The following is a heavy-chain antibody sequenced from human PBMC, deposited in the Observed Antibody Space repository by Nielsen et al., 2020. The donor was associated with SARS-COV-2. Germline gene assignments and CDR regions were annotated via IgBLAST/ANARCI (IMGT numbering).Heavy chain of an antibody. D-gene: IGHD5-12*01. J-gene: IGHJ6*02. CDR3: AREASGYDHYKYGMDV. CDR2: IYFTGRI. Sequence: LRLSCTVSGASISSGGYFWSWIRQHPGKGLEWIGYIYFTGRISYNPSLKSRVAMSVDTSKNQFSLDLKSVTAADTAVYYCAREASGYDHYKYGMDVWGLGATVTVSS. V-gene: IGHV4-31*03. CDR1: GASISSGGYF.